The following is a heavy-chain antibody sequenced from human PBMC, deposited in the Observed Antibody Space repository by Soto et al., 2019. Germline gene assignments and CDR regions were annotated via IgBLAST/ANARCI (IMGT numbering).Heavy chain of an antibody. V-gene: IGHV1-18*01. CDR2: ISPSSGET. Sequence: QVQLVQSGPEVKKPGASVKVSCKASGYSFSSYGITWVRQAPGQGLERMGWISPSSGETNYAQKFQGRDTVTTDTSTTTTYLELRSLKSDDTAVYYCARDWHPRFDPWGPGTLVTVSS. CDR3: ARDWHPRFDP. CDR1: GYSFSSYG. J-gene: IGHJ5*02.